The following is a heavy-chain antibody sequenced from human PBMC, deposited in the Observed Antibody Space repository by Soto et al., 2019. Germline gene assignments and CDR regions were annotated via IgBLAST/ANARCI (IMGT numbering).Heavy chain of an antibody. J-gene: IGHJ6*02. CDR1: GFTFEDYA. CDR2: IWYDGSSI. D-gene: IGHD5-18*01. Sequence: GGSLRLSYAASGFTFEDYAMHWVRHAPGKGLEWVAVIWYDGSSIYYADSVKGRFTISRDNSKNTLYLQMNSLRAEDTAVYYCARRLTAMVSYYYYGMDVWGQGTTVTVSS. V-gene: IGHV3-33*08. CDR3: ARRLTAMVSYYYYGMDV.